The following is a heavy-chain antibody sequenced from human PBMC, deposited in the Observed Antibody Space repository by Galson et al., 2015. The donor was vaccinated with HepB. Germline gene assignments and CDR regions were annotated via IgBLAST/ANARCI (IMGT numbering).Heavy chain of an antibody. Sequence: SVKVSCKASGYTFTSYGISWVRQAPGQGLEWMGWISAYNGNTNYAQKLQGRVTMTTDTSTSTAYMELRSLRSDDTAVYHCALASTYYYDSSGTPNGAFDIWGQGTMVTVSS. CDR3: ALASTYYYDSSGTPNGAFDI. D-gene: IGHD3-22*01. V-gene: IGHV1-18*01. CDR2: ISAYNGNT. CDR1: GYTFTSYG. J-gene: IGHJ3*02.